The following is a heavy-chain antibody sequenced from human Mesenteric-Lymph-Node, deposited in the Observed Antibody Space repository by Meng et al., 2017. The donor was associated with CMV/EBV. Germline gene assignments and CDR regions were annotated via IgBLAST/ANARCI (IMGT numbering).Heavy chain of an antibody. V-gene: IGHV1-2*06. CDR3: ARDRDTDWYSPFDY. CDR2: LNPKTGGR. D-gene: IGHD3-9*01. CDR1: GYTFIDYY. Sequence: QVQLVQSVAEVKKPGASVRVSCKASGYTFIDYYINWVRQAPGQGLEWMGRLNPKTGGRSYAQNFQGRVTMTRDTSINTAYMEVNRLNSDDTAMYYCARDRDTDWYSPFDYWGPGTLVTVSS. J-gene: IGHJ4*02.